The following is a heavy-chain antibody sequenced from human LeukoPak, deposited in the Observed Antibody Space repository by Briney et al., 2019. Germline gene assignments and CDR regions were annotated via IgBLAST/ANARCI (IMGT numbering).Heavy chain of an antibody. CDR1: GDSISRSDSY. Sequence: PSETLSLTCSVSGDSISRSDSYWDWVRQPPGKGLEWIGTIYYSGRTYYSPSLKGRVTMSVDTSKNQFSLNLRSVTAADTAIYYCARESFQAFDIWGQGTLVTVSS. D-gene: IGHD1-26*01. J-gene: IGHJ3*02. V-gene: IGHV4-39*07. CDR3: ARESFQAFDI. CDR2: IYYSGRT.